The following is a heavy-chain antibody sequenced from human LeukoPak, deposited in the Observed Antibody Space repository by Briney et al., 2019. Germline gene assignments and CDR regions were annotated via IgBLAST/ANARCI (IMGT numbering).Heavy chain of an antibody. CDR3: ARGSWGSGSYYFDY. D-gene: IGHD3-10*01. CDR1: GFTVSSNY. CDR2: IYSGGST. V-gene: IGHV3-53*01. J-gene: IGHJ4*02. Sequence: GGSLRLSCAASGFTVSSNYMSWVRQAPGKGLEWVSVIYSGGSTYYADSVKGRFTISRDNSKNTLYLQMNSLRAEDTAVYYCARGSWGSGSYYFDYWGQGTLVTVSS.